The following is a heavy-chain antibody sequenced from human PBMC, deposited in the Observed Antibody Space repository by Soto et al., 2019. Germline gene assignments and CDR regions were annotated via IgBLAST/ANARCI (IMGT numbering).Heavy chain of an antibody. Sequence: SETLSLTCTVSGGSISSSSYYWGWIRQPPGKGLEWIGNIYYSGSTNYNPSLKSRVTISVDKSKNQFSLKLSSVTAADTAVYYCATLTSNWNDVSYWGQGTLVTVSS. CDR2: IYYSGST. V-gene: IGHV4-39*07. CDR3: ATLTSNWNDVSY. CDR1: GGSISSSSYY. D-gene: IGHD1-1*01. J-gene: IGHJ4*02.